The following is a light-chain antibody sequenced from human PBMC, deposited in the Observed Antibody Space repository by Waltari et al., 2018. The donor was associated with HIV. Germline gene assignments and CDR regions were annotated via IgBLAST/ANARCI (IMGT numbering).Light chain of an antibody. CDR3: QQYSDYPLT. CDR1: QSVSGW. J-gene: IGKJ1*01. CDR2: KAS. V-gene: IGKV1-5*03. Sequence: QMTQFPSTLSAFVGDRVTITCRASQSVSGWLAWYQQKPGKAPNLLIYKASSLERGVPSRFSGSGSGTEFILTISSLQPDDFATYYCQQYSDYPLTFGQGTKVEVK.